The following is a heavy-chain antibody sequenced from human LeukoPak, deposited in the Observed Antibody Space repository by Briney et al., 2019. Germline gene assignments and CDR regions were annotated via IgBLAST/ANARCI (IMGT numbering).Heavy chain of an antibody. CDR3: LTLSHAFDI. CDR2: INTNTGNP. J-gene: IGHJ3*02. Sequence: ASVKVSCKASGYTFTSYAMNWVRQAPGQGLEWMGWINTNTGNPTYAQGFTGRFVFSLDTSVSTAYLQISSLKAEVTAVYYCLTLSHAFDIWGQGTMVTVSS. CDR1: GYTFTSYA. D-gene: IGHD2-21*01. V-gene: IGHV7-4-1*02.